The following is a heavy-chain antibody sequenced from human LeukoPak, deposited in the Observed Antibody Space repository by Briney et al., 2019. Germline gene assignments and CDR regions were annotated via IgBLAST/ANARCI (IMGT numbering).Heavy chain of an antibody. CDR2: VKEDGTTK. V-gene: IGHV3-7*01. D-gene: IGHD2-15*01. CDR3: VSQEVVPH. CDR1: GFNFINYW. Sequence: PGGSLRLSCAASGFNFINYWMSWVRQAPGKGLEWVANVKEDGTTKQYVGSVKGRFTISRDNAKNSLYLQIDSLRAEDTAVYYCVSQEVVPHWGQGTLVSVSS. J-gene: IGHJ4*02.